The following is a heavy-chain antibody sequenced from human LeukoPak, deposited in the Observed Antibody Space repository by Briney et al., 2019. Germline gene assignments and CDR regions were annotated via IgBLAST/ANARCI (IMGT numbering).Heavy chain of an antibody. Sequence: SQTLSLTCTVSGGSISSGGYYWSWIRQHPGKGLEWIGYIYYSGSTYYNPSLKSRVTISVDTSKNQLSLKLSSVTAADTAVYYCARGRSNYYGMDVWGQGTTVTVSS. D-gene: IGHD1-26*01. CDR1: GGSISSGGYY. J-gene: IGHJ6*02. V-gene: IGHV4-31*03. CDR2: IYYSGST. CDR3: ARGRSNYYGMDV.